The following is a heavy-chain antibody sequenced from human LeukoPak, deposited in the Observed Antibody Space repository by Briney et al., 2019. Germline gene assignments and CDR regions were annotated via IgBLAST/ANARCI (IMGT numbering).Heavy chain of an antibody. D-gene: IGHD6-6*01. CDR3: ARDMARAYSSSSGRDY. CDR1: GYTFTSYG. V-gene: IGHV1-18*01. J-gene: IGHJ4*02. CDR2: ISAYNGNA. Sequence: ASVTVSCKASGYTFTSYGISWVRQAPGQGLEWMGWISAYNGNANYAQKLQGRVTMTTDTSTSTAYMELRSLRSDDTAVYYCARDMARAYSSSSGRDYWGQGTLVTVSS.